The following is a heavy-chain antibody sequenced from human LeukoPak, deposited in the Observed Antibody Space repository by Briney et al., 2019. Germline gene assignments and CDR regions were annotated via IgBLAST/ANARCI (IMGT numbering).Heavy chain of an antibody. CDR3: ARPAYSSSWSEFDY. CDR1: GYTFASYG. CDR2: ISAYNGNT. D-gene: IGHD6-13*01. J-gene: IGHJ4*02. Sequence: GASVKVSCKASGYTFASYGISWVRQAPGQGLEWMGWISAYNGNTNYAQKLQGRVTMTTDTSTSTAYMELRSLRSDDTAVYYCARPAYSSSWSEFDYWGXGTLVTVSS. V-gene: IGHV1-18*01.